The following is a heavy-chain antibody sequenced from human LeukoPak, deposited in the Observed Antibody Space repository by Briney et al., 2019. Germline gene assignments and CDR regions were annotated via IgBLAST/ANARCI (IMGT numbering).Heavy chain of an antibody. CDR1: GYTFTSYY. V-gene: IGHV1-46*01. D-gene: IGHD6-19*01. J-gene: IGHJ4*02. CDR3: ARAPSYSSGRGYFDY. Sequence: ASVKVSCKASGYTFTSYYIHWVRQAPGQGLEWMGIINPSGGSTSYAQKFQDRVTMTRDTSTSTVYMELSSLRSEDTAVYYCARAPSYSSGRGYFDYWGQGTLVTASS. CDR2: INPSGGST.